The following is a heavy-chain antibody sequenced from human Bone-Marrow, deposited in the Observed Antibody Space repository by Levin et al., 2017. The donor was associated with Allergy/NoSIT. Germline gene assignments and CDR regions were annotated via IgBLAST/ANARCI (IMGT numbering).Heavy chain of an antibody. J-gene: IGHJ5*02. V-gene: IGHV4-39*01. CDR1: VDSISNSNYY. D-gene: IGHD1-14*01. CDR3: ARLSSTRFDP. CDR2: IYYSGST. Sequence: RSQTLSLTCTVSVDSISNSNYYWGWIRQPPGKGLEWIGTIYYSGSTYYNPSLQSRVSISLDTSKNEFSLNLNSVTAADAAVYYCARLSSTRFDPWGQGTLVTVSS.